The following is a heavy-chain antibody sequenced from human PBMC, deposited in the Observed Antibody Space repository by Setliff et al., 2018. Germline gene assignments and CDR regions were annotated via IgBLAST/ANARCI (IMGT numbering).Heavy chain of an antibody. J-gene: IGHJ4*02. CDR3: ARGPISHAIDY. CDR1: GFTFSSYN. CDR2: ISSSGDYI. V-gene: IGHV3-21*01. Sequence: GGSLRLSCAASGFTFSSYNINWVRQAPGKGREWVSSISSSGDYIYYANSVEGRFTISRDNAKNSLFLQMNSLRGEDTAVYYCARGPISHAIDYWGQGTLVTVSS.